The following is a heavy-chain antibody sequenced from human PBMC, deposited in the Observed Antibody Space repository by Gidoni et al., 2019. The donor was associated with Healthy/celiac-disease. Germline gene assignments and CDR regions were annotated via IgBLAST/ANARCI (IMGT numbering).Heavy chain of an antibody. J-gene: IGHJ4*01. CDR1: GYTFTSYA. Sequence: QVQLVQSGAEVKKPGASVKVSFKASGYTFTSYAMHWVRQAPGLRLEWMGGINAGNGTPNYSQHVQGRVTITRDTSASTAYMELSSLRSEDTAVYYCARDLWSVIVVVPAALDYWVHGTLVTVSS. CDR2: INAGNGTP. V-gene: IGHV1-3*01. D-gene: IGHD2-2*01. CDR3: ARDLWSVIVVVPAALDY.